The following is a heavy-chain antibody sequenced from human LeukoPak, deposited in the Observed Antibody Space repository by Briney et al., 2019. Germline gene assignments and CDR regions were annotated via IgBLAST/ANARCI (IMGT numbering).Heavy chain of an antibody. J-gene: IGHJ4*02. V-gene: IGHV3-23*01. Sequence: GGPLRLSCAASGFTFSTYTMSWVRQAPGKGLEWVSVISGSGGTTYYADSVKGRFTISRDNSKNTLYLQMNSLRAEDTAVYYCAKGDGTYFFDYWGQGTLVTVSS. CDR3: AKGDGTYFFDY. D-gene: IGHD1-26*01. CDR2: ISGSGGTT. CDR1: GFTFSTYT.